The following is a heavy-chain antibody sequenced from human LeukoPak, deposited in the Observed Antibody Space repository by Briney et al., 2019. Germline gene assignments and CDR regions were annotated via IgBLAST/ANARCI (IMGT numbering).Heavy chain of an antibody. V-gene: IGHV4-34*01. Sequence: SETLSLTCAVYGGSFSGYYWSWIRQPPGKGLELIGEINHSGSTNYNPSLKSRVTISVDTSKNQFSLKLSSVAAADTAVYYCASEVVAATLDYWGQGTLVTVSS. CDR3: ASEVVAATLDY. CDR1: GGSFSGYY. CDR2: INHSGST. D-gene: IGHD2-15*01. J-gene: IGHJ4*02.